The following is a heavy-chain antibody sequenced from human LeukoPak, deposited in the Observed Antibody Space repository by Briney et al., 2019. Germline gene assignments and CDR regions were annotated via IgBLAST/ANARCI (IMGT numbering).Heavy chain of an antibody. Sequence: GGSLRLSCAASGFTFSSYGMSWVRQAPGKGLEWVSAISGSGGSTYYADSVKGRFTISRDNSKSTLYLQMNSLRAEDTAVYYCAKDGAYYGSGSYGYWGQGTLVTVSS. CDR1: GFTFSSYG. CDR3: AKDGAYYGSGSYGY. CDR2: ISGSGGST. D-gene: IGHD3-10*01. J-gene: IGHJ4*02. V-gene: IGHV3-23*01.